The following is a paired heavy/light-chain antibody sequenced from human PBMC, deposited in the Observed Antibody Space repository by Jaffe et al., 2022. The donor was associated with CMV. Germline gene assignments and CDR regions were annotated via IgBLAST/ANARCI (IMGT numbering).Heavy chain of an antibody. Sequence: QVQLQESGPGLVEPSGTLSLTCAVSGGSISDSHWWTWVRQPPGKGLEWIGEIFHSGSTNYNSSLKSRVTISVDKSKNQFSLRLSSVTAADTAVYYCARDSSGFYSFDHWGQGTLVTVSS. J-gene: IGHJ4*02. V-gene: IGHV4-4*02. CDR1: GGSISDSHW. CDR2: IFHSGST. CDR3: ARDSSGFYSFDH. D-gene: IGHD3-22*01.
Light chain of an antibody. CDR1: QDITNG. J-gene: IGKJ1*01. CDR2: TIS. V-gene: IGKV1-17*01. CDR3: LQHNIYPWT. Sequence: DIQMTQSPSSLSASVGDRVTITCRASQDITNGLGWYQQKPGKAPKLLIYTISSLQSGVPSRFSGSGSGTEFTLTISSLQPEDFATYYCLQHNIYPWTFGQGTKVEIK.